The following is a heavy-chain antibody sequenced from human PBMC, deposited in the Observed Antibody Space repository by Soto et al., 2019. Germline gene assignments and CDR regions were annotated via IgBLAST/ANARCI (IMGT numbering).Heavy chain of an antibody. CDR3: ARNDYGDYSVYYYYYMDV. J-gene: IGHJ6*03. CDR1: GFTFSSYW. CDR2: INSDGSST. Sequence: EVQLVESGGGLVQPGGSLRLSCAASGFTFSSYWMHWVRQAPGKGLVWVSRINSDGSSTSYADSVKGRFTISRDNAMNTLYLQMNSLRAEDTAVYYCARNDYGDYSVYYYYYMDVWGKGTTVTVSS. V-gene: IGHV3-74*01. D-gene: IGHD4-17*01.